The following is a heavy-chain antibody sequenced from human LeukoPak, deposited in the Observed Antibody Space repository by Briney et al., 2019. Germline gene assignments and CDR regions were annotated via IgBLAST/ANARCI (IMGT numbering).Heavy chain of an antibody. Sequence: ASVKVSCKASGYTFTSYGISWVRQAPGQGLEWMGWISAYNGNTNYAQKLQGRVTMTRDTSISTAYMELSRLRSDDTAVYYCAGSGGRIAAAGAHVYWGQGTLVTVSS. V-gene: IGHV1-18*01. J-gene: IGHJ4*02. CDR2: ISAYNGNT. D-gene: IGHD6-13*01. CDR1: GYTFTSYG. CDR3: AGSGGRIAAAGAHVY.